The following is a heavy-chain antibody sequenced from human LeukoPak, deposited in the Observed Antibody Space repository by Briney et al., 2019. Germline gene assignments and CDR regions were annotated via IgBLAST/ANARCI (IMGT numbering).Heavy chain of an antibody. J-gene: IGHJ4*02. Sequence: ASVKVSCKASGYTFTGYYMHWVRHAPGQGLEWMGWINPNSGGTNYAQKFQGRVTMTRDTSISTAYMELSRLRSDDTAVYYCAKGGYYYDSSGYRFDYWGQGTLVTVSS. D-gene: IGHD3-22*01. CDR2: INPNSGGT. CDR3: AKGGYYYDSSGYRFDY. CDR1: GYTFTGYY. V-gene: IGHV1-2*02.